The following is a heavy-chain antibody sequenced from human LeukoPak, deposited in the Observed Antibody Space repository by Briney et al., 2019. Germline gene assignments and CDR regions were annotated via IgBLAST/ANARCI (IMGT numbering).Heavy chain of an antibody. Sequence: SETLSLTCAVYGGSFSGYYWSWIRQPPGKGLEWIGEINHSGSTNYNPSLKSRVTISVDTSKNQFSLKLSSVTAADTAVYYCARGPPLYSSGWYAGYWGQGALVTVSS. J-gene: IGHJ4*02. CDR1: GGSFSGYY. CDR2: INHSGST. D-gene: IGHD6-19*01. V-gene: IGHV4-34*01. CDR3: ARGPPLYSSGWYAGY.